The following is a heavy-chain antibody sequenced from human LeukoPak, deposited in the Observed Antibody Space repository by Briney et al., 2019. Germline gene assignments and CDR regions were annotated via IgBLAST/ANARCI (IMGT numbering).Heavy chain of an antibody. J-gene: IGHJ4*02. CDR2: ISSSSSYI. CDR3: ARDHDSSGYFGS. Sequence: GGSLRLSCAASGFTFSSYAMSWVRQAPGKGLEWVSSISSSSSYIYYADSVKGRFTISRDNAKNSLYLQMNSLRAEDTAVYYCARDHDSSGYFGSWGQGTLVTVSS. V-gene: IGHV3-21*01. D-gene: IGHD3-22*01. CDR1: GFTFSSYA.